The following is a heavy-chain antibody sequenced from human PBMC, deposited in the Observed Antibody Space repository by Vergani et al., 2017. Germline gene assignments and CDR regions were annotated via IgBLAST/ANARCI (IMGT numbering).Heavy chain of an antibody. CDR2: INPSGGST. V-gene: IGHV1-46*03. D-gene: IGHD5-18*01. J-gene: IGHJ4*02. Sequence: VLLVPSGAEVKKPGASVRVSCKTSGYTFTNYYIPWVRPAPGQGLEWMGIINPSGGSTTYAQQFQGRLTMTRDTSTSTVYMDLSNLRSEDTAVYYCARPHGYILPPDPRRLDYWGQGTLVTVSS. CDR3: ARPHGYILPPDPRRLDY. CDR1: GYTFTNYY.